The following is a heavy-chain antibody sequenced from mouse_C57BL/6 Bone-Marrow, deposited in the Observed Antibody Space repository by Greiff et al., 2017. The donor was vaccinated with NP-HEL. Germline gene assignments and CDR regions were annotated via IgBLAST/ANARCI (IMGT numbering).Heavy chain of an antibody. J-gene: IGHJ1*03. D-gene: IGHD1-1*01. V-gene: IGHV1-20*01. Sequence: VQLQQSGPELVKPGDSVKISCKASGYSFTGYFMNWVMQSHGKSLEWIGRINPYNGDTFYNQKFKGKATLTVDKSSSTALMELRSLTSEDSAVYYCARSRAVVPYGYYDVWGRGTTVTVSS. CDR3: ARSRAVVPYGYYDV. CDR2: INPYNGDT. CDR1: GYSFTGYF.